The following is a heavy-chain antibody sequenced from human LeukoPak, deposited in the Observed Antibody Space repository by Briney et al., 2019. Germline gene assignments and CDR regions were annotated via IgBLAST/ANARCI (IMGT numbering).Heavy chain of an antibody. CDR3: ARDQSYSSGWYGDDFDY. Sequence: SVKVSCKASGGTFISYAISWVRQAPGQGLEWMGRIIPILGIANYAQKFQGRVTITADKSTSTAYMELSSLRSEDTAVYYCARDQSYSSGWYGDDFDYWGQGTLVTVSS. CDR1: GGTFISYA. J-gene: IGHJ4*02. CDR2: IIPILGIA. V-gene: IGHV1-69*04. D-gene: IGHD6-19*01.